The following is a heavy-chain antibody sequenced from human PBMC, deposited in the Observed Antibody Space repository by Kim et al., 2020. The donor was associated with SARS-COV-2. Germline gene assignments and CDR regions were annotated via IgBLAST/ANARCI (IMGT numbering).Heavy chain of an antibody. CDR3: ARKEKGVPSSSSSLSY. CDR2: ILPSSGGT. D-gene: IGHD6-6*01. Sequence: ASVKVSCKTSGYTFTAYYMHWVRQAPGHGLEWMGRILPSSGGTNYAQNFQGRVTLTRDTSITTAYLELNNLTSDDTGIYFCARKEKGVPSSSSSLSYWGQGTLVIVSS. J-gene: IGHJ4*02. V-gene: IGHV1-2*05. CDR1: GYTFTAYY.